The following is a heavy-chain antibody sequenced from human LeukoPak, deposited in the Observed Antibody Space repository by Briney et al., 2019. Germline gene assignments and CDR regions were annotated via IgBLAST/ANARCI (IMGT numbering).Heavy chain of an antibody. CDR1: GFTFSTFA. Sequence: GGSLRLSCEASGFTFSTFAMIWVRQPPGKGLEWVGRIKSKTDGGTIDYAAPVKGRFTISRDDPTNTLYLQMDSLRTEDTAVYYCTTVGSSWGFDYWGQGTLVTVSS. CDR2: IKSKTDGGTI. D-gene: IGHD6-13*01. V-gene: IGHV3-15*01. J-gene: IGHJ4*02. CDR3: TTVGSSWGFDY.